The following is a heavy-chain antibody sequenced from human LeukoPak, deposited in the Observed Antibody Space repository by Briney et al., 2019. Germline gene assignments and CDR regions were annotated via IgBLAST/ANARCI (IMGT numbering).Heavy chain of an antibody. V-gene: IGHV1-69*13. CDR3: ARVLPPDDILTGYIRFDP. D-gene: IGHD3-9*01. CDR2: IIPIFGTA. CDR1: GGTFSSYA. Sequence: ASVKVSCKASGGTFSSYAISWVRQAPGQGLEWMGGIIPIFGTANYAQKFQGRVTITADESTSTAYMELSSLRSEDTAVYYCARVLPPDDILTGYIRFDPWGQGTLVTVSS. J-gene: IGHJ5*02.